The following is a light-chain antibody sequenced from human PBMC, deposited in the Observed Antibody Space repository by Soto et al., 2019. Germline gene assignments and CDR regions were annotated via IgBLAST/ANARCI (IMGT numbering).Light chain of an antibody. CDR2: GAS. CDR1: QSVSSSY. V-gene: IGKV3-20*01. J-gene: IGKJ1*01. Sequence: EIVLTQSPGTLSLSPGERATLSCRASQSVSSSYLALYQQNPGQAPRLLIYGASNRATGIPDRFSGSGSGTDFTLTISRLEPEDFAVYYCQQYGSSGTFGQGTKVDIK. CDR3: QQYGSSGT.